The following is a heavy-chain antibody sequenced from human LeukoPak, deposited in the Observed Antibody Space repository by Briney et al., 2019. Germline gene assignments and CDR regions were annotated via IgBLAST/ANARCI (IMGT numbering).Heavy chain of an antibody. Sequence: PSETLSLTCTVSRGSIRNSNYYWGWIRQPPGNGLEWIGSIFYDGSSDYNPSLKSRVTISVDTSKNQFSLKLSSVTAADTAVYYCASGYSYGKKPEVWGQGTLVTVSS. CDR1: RGSIRNSNYY. CDR3: ASGYSYGKKPEV. D-gene: IGHD5-18*01. V-gene: IGHV4-39*07. CDR2: IFYDGSS. J-gene: IGHJ4*02.